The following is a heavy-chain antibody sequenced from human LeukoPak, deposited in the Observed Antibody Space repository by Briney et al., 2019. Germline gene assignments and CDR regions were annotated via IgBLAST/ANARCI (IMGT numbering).Heavy chain of an antibody. D-gene: IGHD6-13*01. CDR2: IYYSGST. J-gene: IGHJ4*02. V-gene: IGHV4-30-4*08. Sequence: SGTLSLICTVSGGSISSGDYYWSWIRQPPGKGLESIGYIYYSGSTYYTPSLKSRVTISVDTSNNQFSLKLSSVTAADTAVYYCARDGYSSSWGGIDYWGQGTLVTVSS. CDR1: GGSISSGDYY. CDR3: ARDGYSSSWGGIDY.